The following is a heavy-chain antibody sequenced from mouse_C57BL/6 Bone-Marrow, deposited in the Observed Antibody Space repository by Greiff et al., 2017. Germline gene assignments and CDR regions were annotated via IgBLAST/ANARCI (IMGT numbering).Heavy chain of an antibody. V-gene: IGHV1-81*01. Sequence: VKLMESGAELARPGASVKLSCKASGYTFTSYGISWVKQRTGQGLEWIGEIYPRSGNTYYNEKFKGKATLTADKSSSTAYMELRSLTSEDSAVYFCARWGYYRFADWGQGTLVTVSA. CDR1: GYTFTSYG. D-gene: IGHD2-12*01. J-gene: IGHJ3*01. CDR2: IYPRSGNT. CDR3: ARWGYYRFAD.